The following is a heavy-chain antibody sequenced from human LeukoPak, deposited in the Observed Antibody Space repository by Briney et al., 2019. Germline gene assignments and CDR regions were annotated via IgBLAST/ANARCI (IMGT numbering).Heavy chain of an antibody. D-gene: IGHD3-22*01. CDR3: ARWDYYDSRTFDI. V-gene: IGHV1-2*02. CDR2: INPNSGGT. J-gene: IGHJ3*02. CDR1: GYTFTGYY. Sequence: ASVKVSCKASGYTFTGYYMHWVRQAPGQGLEWMGWINPNSGGTNYAQKFQGRVTMTRDTSISTAYMELRSLRSGDTAVYYCARWDYYDSRTFDIWGQGTMVTVS.